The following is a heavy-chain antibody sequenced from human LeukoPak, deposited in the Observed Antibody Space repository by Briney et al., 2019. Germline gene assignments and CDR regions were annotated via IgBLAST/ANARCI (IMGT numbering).Heavy chain of an antibody. J-gene: IGHJ3*02. Sequence: PGGSLRLSCAASGFTFSDYYMSWIRQAPGKGLEWVSYITGSGSTIYYADSVKGRFTISRDNAKNTLYLQMNSLRVEDTAVYYCAKSWNYYDSSGDDALDIWGQGTMVTVSS. CDR3: AKSWNYYDSSGDDALDI. V-gene: IGHV3-11*01. CDR2: ITGSGSTI. D-gene: IGHD3-22*01. CDR1: GFTFSDYY.